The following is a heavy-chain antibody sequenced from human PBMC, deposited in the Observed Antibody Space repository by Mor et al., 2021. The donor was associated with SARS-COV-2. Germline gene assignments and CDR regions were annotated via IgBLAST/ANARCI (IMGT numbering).Heavy chain of an antibody. J-gene: IGHJ4*02. CDR3: AKGANPIDF. Sequence: YADSVKGRFTISRDISTNTQYLHMNSLRAEYTAVYYCAKGANPIDFWGRGTLVTVSS. V-gene: IGHV3-23*01.